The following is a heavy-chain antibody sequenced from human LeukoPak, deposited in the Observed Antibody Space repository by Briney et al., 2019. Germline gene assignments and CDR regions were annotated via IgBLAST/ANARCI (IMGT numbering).Heavy chain of an antibody. V-gene: IGHV3-73*01. J-gene: IGHJ4*02. CDR1: GFAFSSYE. CDR2: IRSKANSYAT. CDR3: TRQSGDSSSGYFDY. Sequence: PGGSLRLSCAASGFAFSSYEMNWVRQASGKGLEWVGRIRSKANSYATAYAASVKGRFTISRDDSKNTAYLQMNSLKTEDTAVYYCTRQSGDSSSGYFDYWGQGTLVTVSS. D-gene: IGHD6-6*01.